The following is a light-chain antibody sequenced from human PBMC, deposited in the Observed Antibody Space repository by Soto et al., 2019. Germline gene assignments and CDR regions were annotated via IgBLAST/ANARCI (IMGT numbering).Light chain of an antibody. V-gene: IGLV2-14*01. J-gene: IGLJ3*02. CDR3: QSYDSSPGGVV. Sequence: QSALTQPASVSGSPGQSIAISCTGTRSDVGAYNYVSWYQQHPGKAPKLMISEVTNRPSGVSDRFSGSKSGNTASLTISGLQADDEGDYYCQSYDSSPGGVVFGGGTKLTVL. CDR2: EVT. CDR1: RSDVGAYNY.